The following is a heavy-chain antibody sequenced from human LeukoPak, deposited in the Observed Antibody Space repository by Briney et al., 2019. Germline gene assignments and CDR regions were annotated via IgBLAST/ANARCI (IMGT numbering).Heavy chain of an antibody. J-gene: IGHJ4*02. D-gene: IGHD2-15*01. V-gene: IGHV3-74*01. CDR2: INTDGSST. CDR1: GFTPGNYM. CDR3: ARDLTHCSGGRCHTSPNDC. Sequence: GSLRLSCVASGFTPGNYMMHWVGQAPGKGLVWVSHINTDGSSTNYADSVKGRFTISRDNARNTLYLQMNSVRVEDTGVYYCARDLTHCSGGRCHTSPNDCWGQGTQVTVSS.